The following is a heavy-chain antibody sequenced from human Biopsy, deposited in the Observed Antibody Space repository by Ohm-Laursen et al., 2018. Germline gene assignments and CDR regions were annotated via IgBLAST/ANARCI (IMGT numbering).Heavy chain of an antibody. CDR3: ARGSSYGYDFDY. J-gene: IGHJ4*02. CDR1: DGSINSYY. V-gene: IGHV4-59*01. CDR2: IYYSGST. Sequence: SETLSLTCTVSDGSINSYYWNWIRQPPGKRLEWIGNIYYSGSTNLNPSLKSRVTISVDTSKNQFPMKFSSVPAADTAVYFCARGSSYGYDFDYWGQGTLVAVSS. D-gene: IGHD5-18*01.